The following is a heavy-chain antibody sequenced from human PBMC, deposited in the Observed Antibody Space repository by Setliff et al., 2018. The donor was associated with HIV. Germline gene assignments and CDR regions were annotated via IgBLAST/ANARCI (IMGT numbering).Heavy chain of an antibody. CDR1: GYTFTDYF. D-gene: IGHD4-17*01. J-gene: IGHJ5*02. CDR3: ARDPATALHPPLNWFDP. CDR2: ISTYSGST. Sequence: ASVKVSCKASGYTFTDYFIHWVRQAPGQGLEWMGWISTYSGSTKYAENLQGRVTMTTDTSTSTAYMELRSLRSDDTAVYYCARDPATALHPPLNWFDPWGQGTLVTVSS. V-gene: IGHV1-18*04.